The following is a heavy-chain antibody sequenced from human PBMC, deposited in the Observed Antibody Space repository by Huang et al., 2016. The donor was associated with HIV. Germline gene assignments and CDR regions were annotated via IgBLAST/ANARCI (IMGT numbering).Heavy chain of an antibody. V-gene: IGHV1-2*02. D-gene: IGHD2-15*01. Sequence: QVQLVQSGAEVKKPGASVKVSCRTSGYTFTDYFVHWVRQAPGQGLQWMGSINPLSGFTNYAQKFQGRVTMNRDTSIRTVYMELNRLRSDDTALYYCARTPYSGSHPDYWGQGTLVTVSS. CDR3: ARTPYSGSHPDY. CDR2: INPLSGFT. CDR1: GYTFTDYF. J-gene: IGHJ4*02.